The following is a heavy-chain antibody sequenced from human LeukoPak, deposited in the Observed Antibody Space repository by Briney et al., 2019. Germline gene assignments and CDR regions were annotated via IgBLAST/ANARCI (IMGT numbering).Heavy chain of an antibody. CDR1: GFTFSSYA. CDR2: ISGSGGST. J-gene: IGHJ4*02. CDR3: AKDRSAKQLGAADY. Sequence: PGGSLRLSCAASGFTFSSYAMSWVRQAPGKGLEWVSAISGSGGSTYYADSVKGRFTISRDNSKNTLYLQMNSLRAEGTAVYYCAKDRSAKQLGAADYWGQGTLVTVSS. D-gene: IGHD1-26*01. V-gene: IGHV3-23*01.